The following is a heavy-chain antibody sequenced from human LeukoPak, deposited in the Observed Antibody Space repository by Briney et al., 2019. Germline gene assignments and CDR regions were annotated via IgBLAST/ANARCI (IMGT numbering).Heavy chain of an antibody. V-gene: IGHV3-21*01. CDR3: ARIRVVPAAIHMMLIAESDY. CDR1: GFTFSSYS. Sequence: GGSLRLSCAASGFTFSSYSMNWVRQAPGKGLEWVSSISSSSSYIYYADSVKGRFTISRDNAKNSLYLQMNSLRAEDTAVYYCARIRVVPAAIHMMLIAESDYWGQGTLVTVSS. CDR2: ISSSSSYI. D-gene: IGHD2-2*01. J-gene: IGHJ4*02.